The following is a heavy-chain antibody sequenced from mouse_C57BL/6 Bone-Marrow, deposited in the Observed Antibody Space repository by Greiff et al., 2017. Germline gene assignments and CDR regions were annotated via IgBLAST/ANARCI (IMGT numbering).Heavy chain of an antibody. CDR2: IRNKANGYTT. J-gene: IGHJ2*01. CDR3: ARLYYGSSFDY. V-gene: IGHV7-3*01. CDR1: GFPFTDYY. Sequence: EVKLVESGGGLVQPGGSLSLSCAASGFPFTDYYMSWVRQPPGKALEWLGFIRNKANGYTTEYSASVKGRFTISRDNSQSILYLQMNALRAEDSATYYCARLYYGSSFDYWGQGTTLTVSS. D-gene: IGHD1-1*01.